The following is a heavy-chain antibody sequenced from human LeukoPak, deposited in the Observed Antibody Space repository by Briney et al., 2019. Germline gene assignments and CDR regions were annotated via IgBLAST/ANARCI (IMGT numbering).Heavy chain of an antibody. CDR2: IYSGGST. D-gene: IGHD2-15*01. J-gene: IGHJ4*02. Sequence: PGGSLRLSCAASGFTVSSNYMSWVRQAPGKGLEWVSVIYSGGSTYYADSVKGRFTISRDNSKNTLYLQMNSLRAEDTAVYYCATACSGGSCYVWELPYFDYWGQGTLVTVSS. CDR3: ATACSGGSCYVWELPYFDY. CDR1: GFTVSSNY. V-gene: IGHV3-53*01.